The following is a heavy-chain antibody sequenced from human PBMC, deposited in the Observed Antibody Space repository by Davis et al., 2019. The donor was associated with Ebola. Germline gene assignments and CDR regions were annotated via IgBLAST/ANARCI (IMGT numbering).Heavy chain of an antibody. CDR3: AREVGWTSYYGMDV. D-gene: IGHD6-19*01. Sequence: MPSETLSLTCAVSGGSISSSNWWSCVREPPGKGLEWIGEIYHSRSTNYNPSLKSRVTISVDKSKNQFSLKLSSVTAADTAVYYCAREVGWTSYYGMDVWGQGTTVTVSS. CDR1: GGSISSSNW. CDR2: IYHSRST. V-gene: IGHV4-4*02. J-gene: IGHJ6*02.